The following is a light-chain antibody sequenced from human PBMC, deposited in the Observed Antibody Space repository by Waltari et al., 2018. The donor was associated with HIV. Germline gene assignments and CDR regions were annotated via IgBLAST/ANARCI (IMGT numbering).Light chain of an antibody. Sequence: QSVLTHPPSASGTPVQRVTISCSGSSSNSGNNYVYWYQQLPGTAPNLLIYRHNTRRSDGPDRCSGAKSGAAAPRAIRWRRSADEADYYCAAWDDSLSGPVFGGGPKLTVL. CDR3: AAWDDSLSGPV. CDR1: SSNSGNNY. J-gene: IGLJ3*02. CDR2: RHN. V-gene: IGLV1-47*01.